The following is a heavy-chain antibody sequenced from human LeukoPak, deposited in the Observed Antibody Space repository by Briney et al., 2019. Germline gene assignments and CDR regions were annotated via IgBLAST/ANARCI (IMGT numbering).Heavy chain of an antibody. V-gene: IGHV1-58*02. D-gene: IGHD1-26*01. CDR1: GFTFTSSA. J-gene: IGHJ6*02. CDR2: IVVGSGNT. CDR3: AAPFGAPSGSYESPLYYYYGMDV. Sequence: SVKVSCKASGFTFTSSAMQWVRQARGQRLEWIGWIVVGSGNTNYAQKFQERVTITRDMSTSTAYMELSSLRSEDTAVYYRAAPFGAPSGSYESPLYYYYGMDVWGQGTTVTVSS.